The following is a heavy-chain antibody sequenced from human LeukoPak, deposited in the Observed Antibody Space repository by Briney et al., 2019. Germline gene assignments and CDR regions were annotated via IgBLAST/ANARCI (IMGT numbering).Heavy chain of an antibody. Sequence: SETLSLTCAVYGGSFSGYYWSWIRQPPGKGLEWIGEINHSGSTNYNPSRKSRVTISVDTSKNQFSLKLSSVTAADTAVYYCASAMVRGVADWGQGTLVTVSS. CDR2: INHSGST. CDR1: GGSFSGYY. V-gene: IGHV4-34*01. CDR3: ASAMVRGVAD. D-gene: IGHD3-10*01. J-gene: IGHJ4*02.